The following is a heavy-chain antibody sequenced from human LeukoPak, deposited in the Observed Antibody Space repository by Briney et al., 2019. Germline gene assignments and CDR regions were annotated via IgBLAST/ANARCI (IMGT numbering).Heavy chain of an antibody. V-gene: IGHV4-39*07. CDR2: IYYTDST. CDR1: GGSISSNNYY. J-gene: IGHJ4*02. CDR3: ARDRGDGYDYFWDY. D-gene: IGHD5-12*01. Sequence: PSETLSLTCSVSGGSISSNNYYWGWIRQPPGKGLEWIGSIYYTDSTYYNPSLKSRVTISVDTSKNQFSLKLSSVTAADTAVYYCARDRGDGYDYFWDYWGQGTLVTVSS.